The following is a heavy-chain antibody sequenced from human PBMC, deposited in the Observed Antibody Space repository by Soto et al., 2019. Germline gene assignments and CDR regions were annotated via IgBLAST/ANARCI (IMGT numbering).Heavy chain of an antibody. CDR2: IYYSGST. CDR1: GGSISSSSYY. J-gene: IGHJ6*02. Sequence: PSETLSLTCTVSGGSISSSSYYWGWIRQPPGKGLEWIGSIYYSGSTYYNPSLKSRVTISVDTSKNQFSLKLSSVTAADTAVYYCASLYSYGLGSYCYYGMDVWGQGTTVTVSS. D-gene: IGHD5-18*01. V-gene: IGHV4-39*01. CDR3: ASLYSYGLGSYCYYGMDV.